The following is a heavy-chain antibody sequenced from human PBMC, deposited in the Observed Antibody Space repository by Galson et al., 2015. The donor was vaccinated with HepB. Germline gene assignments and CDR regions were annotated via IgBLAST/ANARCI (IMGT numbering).Heavy chain of an antibody. CDR3: GVGYCGDSSCLRGVYYYGMDV. J-gene: IGHJ6*02. D-gene: IGHD2-21*01. V-gene: IGHV3-11*06. CDR2: ITRSSSFI. Sequence: SLRLSCAASTFTFTDYYMNWFRQAPGKGLEWVAYITRSSSFINYADSVKGRFTISRDNARNSLYLQMNSLRADDTAVYYCGVGYCGDSSCLRGVYYYGMDVWGQGTAVIVSS. CDR1: TFTFTDYY.